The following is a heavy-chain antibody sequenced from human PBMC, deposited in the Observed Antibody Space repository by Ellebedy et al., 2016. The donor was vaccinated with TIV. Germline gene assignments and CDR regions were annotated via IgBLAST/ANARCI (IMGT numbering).Heavy chain of an antibody. CDR3: GRVVSAYRRFDY. CDR1: GGSISSGDYY. Sequence: MPSETLSLTCTVSGGSISSGDYYWSWIRQPPGKGLEWIGYIYYSGSTYYKPSLKSRVTLSLDTSKNHFSLRLSSVTAADTAVYYCGRVVSAYRRFDYWGQGTLVTVSS. CDR2: IYYSGST. V-gene: IGHV4-30-4*01. J-gene: IGHJ4*02. D-gene: IGHD2-21*01.